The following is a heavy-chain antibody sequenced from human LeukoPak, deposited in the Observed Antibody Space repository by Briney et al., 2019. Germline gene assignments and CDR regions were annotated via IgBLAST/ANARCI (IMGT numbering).Heavy chain of an antibody. CDR2: IYYSGST. J-gene: IGHJ4*02. CDR3: ASGYSGYEGYFDY. D-gene: IGHD5-12*01. V-gene: IGHV4-30-4*01. CDR1: GGSISSGDYY. Sequence: SETLSLTCTVSGGSISSGDYYWSWIRQPPRKGLEWIGYIYYSGSTYYNPSLKSRVTISVDTSKNQFSLKLSSVTAADTAVYYCASGYSGYEGYFDYWGQGTLVTVSS.